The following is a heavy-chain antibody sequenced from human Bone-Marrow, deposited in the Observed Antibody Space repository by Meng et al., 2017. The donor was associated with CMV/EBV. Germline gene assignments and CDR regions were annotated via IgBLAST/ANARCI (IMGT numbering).Heavy chain of an antibody. D-gene: IGHD6-13*01. CDR3: ASQAAATIAGFDY. CDR1: GGSVSSGSYY. CDR2: IYYSGST. V-gene: IGHV4-61*01. J-gene: IGHJ4*02. Sequence: SGPLSLTCTVSGGSVSSGSYYWSWIRQPPGKGLEWIGYIYYSGSTNYNPSLKSRVTISVDTSKNQFSLKLSSVTAADTAVYYCASQAAATIAGFDYWGQGTLVTVSS.